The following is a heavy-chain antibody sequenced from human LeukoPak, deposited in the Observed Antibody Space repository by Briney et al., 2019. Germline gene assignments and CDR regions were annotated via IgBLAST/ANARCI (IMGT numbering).Heavy chain of an antibody. CDR2: ISSSGSTI. Sequence: PGGSLRLSCAASGFTFSSYEMNWVRKPQGKGLEWVSYISSSGSTIYYADSVKGRFTISRDNAKNSLYLQMNSLRAEDTAVYYCARARCSSTSCYRGYYGMDVWGQGTTVTVSS. CDR1: GFTFSSYE. CDR3: ARARCSSTSCYRGYYGMDV. V-gene: IGHV3-48*03. J-gene: IGHJ6*02. D-gene: IGHD2-2*01.